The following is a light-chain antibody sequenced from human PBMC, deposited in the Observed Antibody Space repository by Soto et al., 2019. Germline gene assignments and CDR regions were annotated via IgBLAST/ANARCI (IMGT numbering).Light chain of an antibody. CDR1: SSDVGGYNY. CDR3: CSYAGRCTYV. Sequence: QSALTQPRSVSGSPGQSVSISCTGTSSDVGGYNYVSWYQQHPGKAPKVMIYDVSKRPSGVPDRFSGSKSGNTASLTISGLQSEDEADYYCCSYAGRCTYVFGIGTKVTVL. J-gene: IGLJ1*01. V-gene: IGLV2-11*01. CDR2: DVS.